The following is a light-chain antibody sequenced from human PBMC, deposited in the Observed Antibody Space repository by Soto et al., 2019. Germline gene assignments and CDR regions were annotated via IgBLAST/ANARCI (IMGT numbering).Light chain of an antibody. Sequence: DIQMTQSPSTLSASVGDRVTITCRASQSISSWLAWYQQKPGKAPNLLIYKASTLESGVPSRFSGSGSGPEFTPNVRSLQPDDFATYYCQQYDSYPLTFGGGTKVEIK. J-gene: IGKJ4*01. V-gene: IGKV1-5*03. CDR1: QSISSW. CDR3: QQYDSYPLT. CDR2: KAS.